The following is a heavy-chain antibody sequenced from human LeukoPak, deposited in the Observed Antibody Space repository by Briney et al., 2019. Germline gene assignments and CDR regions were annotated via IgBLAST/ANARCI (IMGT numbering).Heavy chain of an antibody. V-gene: IGHV3-21*01. D-gene: IGHD2-15*01. CDR2: ISTSSSYI. CDR3: ARGAVVVAATDDAFEI. Sequence: GGSLRLSCAASGFTFSSYSMNWVCQAPGKGLEWVSSISTSSSYIYYADSVRGRFTISRDNAKNSLYLQMNSLRAEDTALYYCARGAVVVAATDDAFEIWGQGTMVTVSS. J-gene: IGHJ3*02. CDR1: GFTFSSYS.